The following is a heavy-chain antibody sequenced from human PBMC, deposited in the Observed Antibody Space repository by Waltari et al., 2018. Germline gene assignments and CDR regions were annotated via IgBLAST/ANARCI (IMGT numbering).Heavy chain of an antibody. CDR3: ARVTGGGYYDFWSGYPYYFDY. CDR2: IYHSGGT. J-gene: IGHJ4*02. V-gene: IGHV4-38-2*01. D-gene: IGHD3-3*01. CDR1: GYSISSGYY. Sequence: QVQLQESGPGLVKPSETLSLTCAVSGYSISSGYYWGWIRQHPGKGLEWIGSIYHSGGTFYTPSLKRRVTISVDTSKNQFSLKLSSVTAADTAVYYCARVTGGGYYDFWSGYPYYFDYWGQGTLVTVSS.